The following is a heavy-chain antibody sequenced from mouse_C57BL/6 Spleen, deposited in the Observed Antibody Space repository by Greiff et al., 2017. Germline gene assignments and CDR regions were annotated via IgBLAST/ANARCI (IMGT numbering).Heavy chain of an antibody. CDR1: GFNFKDYY. CDR3: IIEGLLLY. Sequence: VQLQQSGAELVRPGASVKLSCTASGFNFKDYYMHWVKQRPEQGLEWIGRIDPEDGDTEYAPKFQGKATLTADTSSNTAYLQLSSLTSEDTAVYYCIIEGLLLYWGQGTTLTVSS. J-gene: IGHJ2*01. CDR2: IDPEDGDT. D-gene: IGHD2-10*01. V-gene: IGHV14-1*01.